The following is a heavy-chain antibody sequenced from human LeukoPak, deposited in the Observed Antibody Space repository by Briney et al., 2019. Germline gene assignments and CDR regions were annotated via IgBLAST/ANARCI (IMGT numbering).Heavy chain of an antibody. Sequence: GGSLRLSCAASGFTFSSYSMNWVRQAPGKGLEWVSYISSSCSTIYYADSVKGRFTISRDNAKNSLYLQMNSPRDEDTAVYYCAREGYSSSFPIDNWFDPWGQGTLVTVSS. D-gene: IGHD6-6*01. CDR3: AREGYSSSFPIDNWFDP. J-gene: IGHJ5*02. V-gene: IGHV3-48*02. CDR2: ISSSCSTI. CDR1: GFTFSSYS.